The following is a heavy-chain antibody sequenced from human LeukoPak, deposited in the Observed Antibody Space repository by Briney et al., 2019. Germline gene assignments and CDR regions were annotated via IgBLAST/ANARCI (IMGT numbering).Heavy chain of an antibody. V-gene: IGHV4-59*01. CDR2: IYYSGST. Sequence: ESSETLSLTCAVYGGSFSGYYWSWIRQPPGKGLEWIGYIYYSGSTNYNPSLKSRVTISVDTSKNQFSLKLSSVTAADTAVYYCARVGRVVPAAIHYYYMDVWGKGTTVTVSS. CDR1: GGSFSGYY. D-gene: IGHD2-2*01. J-gene: IGHJ6*03. CDR3: ARVGRVVPAAIHYYYMDV.